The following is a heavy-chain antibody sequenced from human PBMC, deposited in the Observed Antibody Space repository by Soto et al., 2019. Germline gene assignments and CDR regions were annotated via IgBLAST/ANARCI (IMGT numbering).Heavy chain of an antibody. CDR3: ARAESITMVRGVRNNFQH. CDR2: IYYSGST. J-gene: IGHJ1*01. Sequence: PXXTLSLRFTVSGDSISRNYWPWIPQSPGKGLEWIGHIYYSGSTYYNPSLKSRVTISVDTSKNQFSLKLSSVTAADTDVYYCARAESITMVRGVRNNFQHWGQGTLVTVSS. D-gene: IGHD3-10*01. V-gene: IGHV4-59*08. CDR1: GDSISRNY.